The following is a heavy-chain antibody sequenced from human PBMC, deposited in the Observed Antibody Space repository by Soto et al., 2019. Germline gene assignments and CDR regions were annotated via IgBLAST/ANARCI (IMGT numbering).Heavy chain of an antibody. J-gene: IGHJ6*02. CDR1: GGSFSGYY. Sequence: SETLSLTCAVYGGSFSGYYWSWIRQPPGKGLEWIGEINHSGSTNYNPSLKSRVTISVDTSKNQFSLKLSSVTAADTAVYYCARLQGMVRGVILNYYGMDVWGQGTTVTVSS. D-gene: IGHD3-10*01. CDR3: ARLQGMVRGVILNYYGMDV. V-gene: IGHV4-34*01. CDR2: INHSGST.